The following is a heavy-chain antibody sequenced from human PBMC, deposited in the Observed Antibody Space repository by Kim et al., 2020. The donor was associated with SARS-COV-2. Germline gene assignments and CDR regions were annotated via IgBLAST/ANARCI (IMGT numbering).Heavy chain of an antibody. CDR3: ARETPSLIVGATDGWCIDY. CDR1: GYTFTSYG. J-gene: IGHJ4*02. CDR2: ISAYNGNT. V-gene: IGHV1-18*04. Sequence: ASVKVSCKASGYTFTSYGISWVRQAPGQGLEWMGWISAYNGNTNYAQKLQGRVTMTTDTSTSTAYMELRSLRSDDTAVYYCARETPSLIVGATDGWCIDYWGQGTLVTVSS. D-gene: IGHD1-26*01.